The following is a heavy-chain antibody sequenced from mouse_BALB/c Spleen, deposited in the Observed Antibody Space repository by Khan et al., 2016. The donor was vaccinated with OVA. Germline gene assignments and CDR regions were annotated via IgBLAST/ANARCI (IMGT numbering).Heavy chain of an antibody. J-gene: IGHJ2*01. CDR2: IYPGDGRS. V-gene: IGHV1S81*02. CDR3: ARNAYFGNYFDY. D-gene: IGHD2-10*01. CDR1: GYTFTNYW. Sequence: QVHVKQSGAELVKPGASVKLSCKASGYTFTNYWVHWVKQRPGQGLEWIGEIYPGDGRSTYNEKFKTKATLTVDRSSSTAYMQLSSLTSEDSSVYYCARNAYFGNYFDYWGQGTTLTVSS.